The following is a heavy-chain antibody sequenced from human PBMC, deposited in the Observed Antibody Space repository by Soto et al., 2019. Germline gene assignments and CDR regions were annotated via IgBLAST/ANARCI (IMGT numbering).Heavy chain of an antibody. Sequence: QVQLVQSGAEVKKPGASVKVSCKASGYTFTGYYMHWVRQAPGQGLEWMGWINPNSGGTNYAQKFQGRVTMTRDTSISTAYMELSRLRSDDTAVYYCARAYSSGWSYNWFDPWGQGTLVTVSS. V-gene: IGHV1-2*02. CDR3: ARAYSSGWSYNWFDP. J-gene: IGHJ5*02. D-gene: IGHD6-19*01. CDR1: GYTFTGYY. CDR2: INPNSGGT.